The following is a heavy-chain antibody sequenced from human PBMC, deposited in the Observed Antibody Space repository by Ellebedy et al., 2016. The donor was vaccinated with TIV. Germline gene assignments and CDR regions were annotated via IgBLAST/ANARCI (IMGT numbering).Heavy chain of an antibody. Sequence: AASVKVSCKASGFTFTSYSVTWARQAPGQGLEWMGWISVYNGHTNYARTFQASVTMTTYTSTSTAYLELRSLRSDDTAVYYCARVASGYNWFDPWGQGTLVTVSS. CDR3: ARVASGYNWFDP. CDR2: ISVYNGHT. CDR1: GFTFTSYS. J-gene: IGHJ5*02. D-gene: IGHD3-10*01. V-gene: IGHV1-18*04.